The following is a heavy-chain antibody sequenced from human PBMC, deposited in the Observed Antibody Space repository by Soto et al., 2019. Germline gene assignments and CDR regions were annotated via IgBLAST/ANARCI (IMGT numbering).Heavy chain of an antibody. Sequence: ASVKVSCKVSGFTFTSSAVQWVRQARGQRLEWIGWIVVGSGNTSYAQKFQERVTITRDMSTSTAYMELSSLRSEDTAVYYCAADSHYDFWSGYYINWFDPWGQGTLVTVSS. CDR1: GFTFTSSA. CDR3: AADSHYDFWSGYYINWFDP. CDR2: IVVGSGNT. V-gene: IGHV1-58*01. D-gene: IGHD3-3*01. J-gene: IGHJ5*02.